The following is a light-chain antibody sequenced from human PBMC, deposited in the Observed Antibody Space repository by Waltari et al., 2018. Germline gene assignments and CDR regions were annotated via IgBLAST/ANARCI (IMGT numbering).Light chain of an antibody. CDR1: SSDVGGYNS. CDR3: SSSAGSKNLV. CDR2: EVN. J-gene: IGLJ2*01. V-gene: IGLV2-8*01. Sequence: QSALTQPPSASGSPGQPVTIPCPGSSSDVGGYNSVSWYQQHPAKAPKLMSYEVNKRPSGVPDRFSGSKSGNTASLTVSGLQAEDEADYYCSSSAGSKNLVFGGGTKLTVL.